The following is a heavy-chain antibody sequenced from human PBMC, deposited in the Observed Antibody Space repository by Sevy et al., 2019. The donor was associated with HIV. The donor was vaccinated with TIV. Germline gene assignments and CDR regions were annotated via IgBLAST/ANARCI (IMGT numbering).Heavy chain of an antibody. Sequence: GSLRLSCAASGFTFSSYAMSWVRQAPGKGLEWVSAISGSGASTYYADSVKGRFTISRDNSKNTLYLQMNSLRAEDTAVYYCAKDQGDFGIVVVLDSWGQGTLVTVSS. CDR3: AKDQGDFGIVVVLDS. J-gene: IGHJ4*02. D-gene: IGHD3-22*01. V-gene: IGHV3-23*01. CDR1: GFTFSSYA. CDR2: ISGSGAST.